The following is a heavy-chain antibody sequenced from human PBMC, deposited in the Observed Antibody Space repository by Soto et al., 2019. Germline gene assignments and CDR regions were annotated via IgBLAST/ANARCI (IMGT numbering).Heavy chain of an antibody. J-gene: IGHJ5*02. V-gene: IGHV3-74*01. Sequence: GGSLRLSCAPSGFIFVSYLMHWVRQVPGEGLAWVSRVNGNADNSDYADSVKGRFTISRDNAMNRLYLQMDSLRADDTGVYYCLRDFRGAVDGSELDPWAKGTLATAPQ. CDR1: GFIFVSYL. CDR2: VNGNADNS. CDR3: LRDFRGAVDGSELDP. D-gene: IGHD3-10*01.